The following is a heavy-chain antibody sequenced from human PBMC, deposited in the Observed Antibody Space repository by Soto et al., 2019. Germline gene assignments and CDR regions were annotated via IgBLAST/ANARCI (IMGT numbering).Heavy chain of an antibody. Sequence: ETLSLTCTVSGGSISDSSHYWAWIRQPPGKGLERIATINYSGRTYYNPSLKSRVTISVDTSKNQFSLKLSSVTAADTAVYYCARGYGRNFDYWGQGTLVTVSS. D-gene: IGHD5-18*01. J-gene: IGHJ4*02. CDR2: INYSGRT. CDR3: ARGYGRNFDY. V-gene: IGHV4-39*07. CDR1: GGSISDSSHY.